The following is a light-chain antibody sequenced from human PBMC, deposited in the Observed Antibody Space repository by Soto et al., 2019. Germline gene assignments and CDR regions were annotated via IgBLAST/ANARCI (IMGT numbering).Light chain of an antibody. V-gene: IGKV3-15*01. CDR2: RSS. CDR1: QTIYSN. J-gene: IGKJ1*01. Sequence: IVLTQSPANMSSSPGERANLSCRASQTIYSNVAWYQQRPGQPPRLLIYRSSSRATGIPARFSGRGSGTEFTLTINSLQSEDFAFYYCQQYQNLWTFGQGTKVDIK. CDR3: QQYQNLWT.